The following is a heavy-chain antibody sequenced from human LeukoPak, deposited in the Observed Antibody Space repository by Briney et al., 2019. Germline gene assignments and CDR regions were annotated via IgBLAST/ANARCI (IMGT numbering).Heavy chain of an antibody. CDR3: ATLGVVTHFYYYYYMDV. Sequence: ASVKVSCKASGYTFTGYYMHWVRQAPGQGFEWMGWINPNSGGTNYAQKFQGRVTMTRDTSINTAYMELSRLRSDDTAVYYCATLGVVTHFYYYYYMDVWGKGTTVTVSS. D-gene: IGHD3-3*01. V-gene: IGHV1-2*02. CDR2: INPNSGGT. J-gene: IGHJ6*03. CDR1: GYTFTGYY.